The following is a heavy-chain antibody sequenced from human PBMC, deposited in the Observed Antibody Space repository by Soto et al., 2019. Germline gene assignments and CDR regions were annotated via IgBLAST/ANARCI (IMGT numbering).Heavy chain of an antibody. CDR1: GFTFSDYY. Sequence: GGSLRLSCAVSGFTFSDYYMSWSRQAPGKGLEWVSYISSSGITIDYADSVKGRFTISRDNAKNSLYLQMNRLRAEDTAVYYCARDRGGYFDYWGQGTLVTVSS. D-gene: IGHD3-10*01. J-gene: IGHJ4*02. CDR2: ISSSGITI. V-gene: IGHV3-11*01. CDR3: ARDRGGYFDY.